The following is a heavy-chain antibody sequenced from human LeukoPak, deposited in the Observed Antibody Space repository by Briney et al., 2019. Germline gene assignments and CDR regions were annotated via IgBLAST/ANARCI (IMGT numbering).Heavy chain of an antibody. D-gene: IGHD1-1*01. CDR2: ISAYNGNT. CDR1: GYTFTSYG. CDR3: AFIKGNWNDSHFDY. Sequence: ASVKVSCKASGYTFTSYGISWVRQAPGQGLEWMGWISAYNGNTNYAQKLQGRVTMTTDTSTSTAYMELRSLRSDDTAVYYCAFIKGNWNDSHFDYWGQGTLVTVSS. J-gene: IGHJ4*02. V-gene: IGHV1-18*04.